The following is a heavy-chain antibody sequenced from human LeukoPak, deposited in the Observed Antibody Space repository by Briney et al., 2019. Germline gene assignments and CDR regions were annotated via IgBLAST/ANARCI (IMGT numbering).Heavy chain of an antibody. Sequence: GGSLRLSCAASGFTFSSYWMSWVHQAPGKGLEWVANMQQDGSEKYYVDSVKGRFTISRDNAKNSLFLQMNSLRAEDTAVYYCARDRGRMDVWGQGTTVTVSS. D-gene: IGHD6-25*01. V-gene: IGHV3-7*01. CDR3: ARDRGRMDV. CDR2: MQQDGSEK. CDR1: GFTFSSYW. J-gene: IGHJ6*02.